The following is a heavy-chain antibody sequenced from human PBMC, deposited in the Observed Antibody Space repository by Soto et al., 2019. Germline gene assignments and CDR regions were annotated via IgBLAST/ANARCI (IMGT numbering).Heavy chain of an antibody. CDR2: LSTYNGNT. CDR1: GYSFTTSG. V-gene: IGHV1-18*01. Sequence: QAQLLQSGAEVKEPGASVKVSCKASGYSFTTSGITWLRQAPGQGLEWMGWLSTYNGNTNYAQKLQDRVTLTTDTSTSTAYMELRRLSSDDTAVYYGGRRLYGGYDYWGQGTLVTVSS. CDR3: GRRLYGGYDY. D-gene: IGHD4-17*01. J-gene: IGHJ4*02.